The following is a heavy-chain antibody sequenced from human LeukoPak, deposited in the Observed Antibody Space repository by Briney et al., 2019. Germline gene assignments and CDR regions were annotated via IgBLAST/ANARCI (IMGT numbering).Heavy chain of an antibody. V-gene: IGHV3-21*04. D-gene: IGHD2/OR15-2a*01. Sequence: GGSLRLSCAASGFTFSSYSMNWVRQAPGKGLEWVSSISSSSSYIYYADSVKGRFTISRDNSKNTLSLQMNSLRADDTAIYYCAKVGVTLFRGGSYYFDYWGQGTLVTVSS. CDR2: ISSSSSYI. J-gene: IGHJ4*02. CDR3: AKVGVTLFRGGSYYFDY. CDR1: GFTFSSYS.